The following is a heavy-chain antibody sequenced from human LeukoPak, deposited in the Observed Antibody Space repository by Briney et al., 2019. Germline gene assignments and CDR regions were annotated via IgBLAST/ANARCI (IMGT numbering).Heavy chain of an antibody. J-gene: IGHJ4*02. CDR2: INNDGSST. D-gene: IGHD4-11*01. CDR3: ARSNHGCHDY. CDR1: GFTFSSYW. V-gene: IGHV3-74*01. Sequence: PGGSLRLSCAASGFTFSSYWMHWVRQAPGKGLVWVSRINNDGSSTPYADSVKGRFTISRDNAKNTLYLQMNSPRAEDTAVYYCARSNHGCHDYWGQGTLVTVSS.